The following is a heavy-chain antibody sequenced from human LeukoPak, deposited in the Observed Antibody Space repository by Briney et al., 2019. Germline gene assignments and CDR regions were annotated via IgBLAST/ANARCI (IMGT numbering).Heavy chain of an antibody. J-gene: IGHJ4*02. Sequence: GGSLRLSCAAPGFTFSSYGMHWVRQAPGKGLEWVAVISYDGSNKYYADSVKGRFTISRDNSKNTLYLQMNSLRAEDTAVYYCAKVEGPPDYWGQGTLVTVSS. CDR3: AKVEGPPDY. CDR1: GFTFSSYG. D-gene: IGHD3-3*01. CDR2: ISYDGSNK. V-gene: IGHV3-30*18.